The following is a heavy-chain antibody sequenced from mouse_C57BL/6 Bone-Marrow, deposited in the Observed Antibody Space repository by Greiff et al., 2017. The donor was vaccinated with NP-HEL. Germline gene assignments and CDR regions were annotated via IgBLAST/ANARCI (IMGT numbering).Heavy chain of an antibody. V-gene: IGHV1-42*01. J-gene: IGHJ1*03. D-gene: IGHD1-1*01. CDR3: ARGDGSSYGWYFDV. CDR1: GYSFTGYY. CDR2: INPSTGGT. Sequence: EVQGVESGPELVKPGASVKISCKASGYSFTGYYMNWVKQSPEKSLEWIGEINPSTGGTTYNQKFKAKATLTVDKSSSTAYMQLKSLTSEDSAVYYCARGDGSSYGWYFDVWGTGTTVTVSS.